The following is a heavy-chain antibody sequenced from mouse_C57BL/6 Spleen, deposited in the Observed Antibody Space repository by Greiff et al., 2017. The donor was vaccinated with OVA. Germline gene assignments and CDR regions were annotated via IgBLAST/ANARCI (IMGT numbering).Heavy chain of an antibody. J-gene: IGHJ3*01. V-gene: IGHV1-4*01. CDR2: INPSSGYT. CDR3: ARYLWFAY. D-gene: IGHD5-1*01. Sequence: VQLQQSGAELARPGASVKMSCKASGYTFTSYTMHWVKPRPGQGLEWIGYINPSSGYTKYNQKFKDKATLTADTSSIPAYMQLSSLTSEDSAVYYCARYLWFAYWGQGTLVTVSA. CDR1: GYTFTSYT.